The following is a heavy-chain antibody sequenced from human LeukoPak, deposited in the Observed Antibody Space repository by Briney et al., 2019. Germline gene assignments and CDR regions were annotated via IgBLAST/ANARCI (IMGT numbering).Heavy chain of an antibody. V-gene: IGHV4-39*02. CDR1: GGSISSSSYY. D-gene: IGHD6-6*01. CDR2: IYYSGST. Sequence: PSETLSLTCTVSGGSISSSSYYWGWIRQPPGKGLEWIGSIYYSGSTYYNPSLKSRVTISVDTSKNQFSLKLSSVTAADTAVYYCARDRYSSSSYYYYMDVWGKGTTVTVSS. J-gene: IGHJ6*03. CDR3: ARDRYSSSSYYYYMDV.